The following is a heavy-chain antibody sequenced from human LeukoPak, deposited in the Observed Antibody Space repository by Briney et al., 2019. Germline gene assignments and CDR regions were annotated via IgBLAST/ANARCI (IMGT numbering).Heavy chain of an antibody. V-gene: IGHV3-49*03. Sequence: GGSLRLSCTASGFTFGDYAMSWFRQAPGKGLEWVGFIRSKAYGGTTEYAASVKGRFTISRDDSKSIAYLQMNSLKTEDTAVYYCTRVGDKSYWPDDAFDIWGQGTMVTVSS. D-gene: IGHD1-26*01. CDR1: GFTFGDYA. CDR3: TRVGDKSYWPDDAFDI. J-gene: IGHJ3*02. CDR2: IRSKAYGGTT.